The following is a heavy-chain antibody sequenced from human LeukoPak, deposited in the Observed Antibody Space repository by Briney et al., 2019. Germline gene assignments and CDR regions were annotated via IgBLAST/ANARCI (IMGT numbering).Heavy chain of an antibody. CDR3: AREYYYGSGSYDAFDI. Sequence: PSETLSLTCTVSGGSISSYNWSWIRQPAGKGLEWIGRIYTSGSTNYNPSLKSRVTMSVDTSKNQFSLKLSSVTAADTAVYYCAREYYYGSGSYDAFDIWGQGTMVTVSS. D-gene: IGHD3-10*01. CDR1: GGSISSYN. J-gene: IGHJ3*02. CDR2: IYTSGST. V-gene: IGHV4-4*07.